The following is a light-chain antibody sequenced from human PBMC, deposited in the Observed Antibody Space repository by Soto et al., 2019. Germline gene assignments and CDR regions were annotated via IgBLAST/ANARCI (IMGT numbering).Light chain of an antibody. J-gene: IGKJ4*01. CDR3: QNYNYWPPAT. V-gene: IGKV3-15*01. CDR1: QSVSSN. Sequence: EIVMTQSPATLSVSPGERATLSCRASQSVSSNLAWYQQKPGQAPRLLIYGASTRATGIPARFIGSGSGTEFTLTISSLQSEDSAVYYCQNYNYWPPATFGGGTKVDIK. CDR2: GAS.